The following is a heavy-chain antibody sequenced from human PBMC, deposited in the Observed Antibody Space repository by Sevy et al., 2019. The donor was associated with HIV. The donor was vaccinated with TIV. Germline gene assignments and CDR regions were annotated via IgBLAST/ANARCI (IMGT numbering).Heavy chain of an antibody. D-gene: IGHD3-9*01. V-gene: IGHV3-7*01. CDR2: IKQDGSEK. CDR1: GFTFNTYW. J-gene: IGHJ4*02. Sequence: GESLKISCAASGFTFNTYWMSWVRQAPGQGLEWVADIKQDGSEKYYVDSVKGRFTISRDNAKNSLYLQINSLRTEDTAMYFCARRGYFDWLLPHLHFDYWGPGALVTVSS. CDR3: ARRGYFDWLLPHLHFDY.